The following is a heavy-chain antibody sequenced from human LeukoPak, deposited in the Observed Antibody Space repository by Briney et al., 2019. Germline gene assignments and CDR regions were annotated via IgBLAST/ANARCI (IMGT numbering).Heavy chain of an antibody. CDR2: ISSSSSYI. Sequence: KAGGSLRLSCAASGFTFSSYSMNWVRQAPGKGLEWVSSISSSSSYIYYADSVKGRFTISRDNAKNSLYLQMNSLRAEDTAVYYCARDSTYCSSTSCSSSFDYWGQGTLVTVSS. CDR3: ARDSTYCSSTSCSSSFDY. J-gene: IGHJ4*02. V-gene: IGHV3-21*01. CDR1: GFTFSSYS. D-gene: IGHD2-2*01.